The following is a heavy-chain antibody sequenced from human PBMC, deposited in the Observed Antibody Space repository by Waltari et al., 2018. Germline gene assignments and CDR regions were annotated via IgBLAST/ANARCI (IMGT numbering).Heavy chain of an antibody. V-gene: IGHV3-9*01. D-gene: IGHD3-16*01. CDR1: GFTFNDHA. J-gene: IGHJ4*02. Sequence: EVQLVESGGDLVQPGGSLRLSCAASGFTFNDHAIQWVRQAPGKGLEWVSRISWNSGTIDYADSGKGRFTISRDNTKRSVYLQMNSLTAEDTALYYCARDMDATEGAFDYWGQGTLVTVSP. CDR3: ARDMDATEGAFDY. CDR2: ISWNSGTI.